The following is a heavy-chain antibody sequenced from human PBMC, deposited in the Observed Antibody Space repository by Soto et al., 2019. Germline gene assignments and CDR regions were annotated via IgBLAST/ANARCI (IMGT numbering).Heavy chain of an antibody. CDR3: ARYRFYYDSSGYNYYYGMDV. J-gene: IGHJ6*02. V-gene: IGHV5-51*01. Sequence: GESLKISCTGSGYSFSNYWIAWVRQMPGKGLVWMGIIYPGDSDTRYSPSFQGQVTISADKSISTAYLQWSSLKASETAMYYCARYRFYYDSSGYNYYYGMDVWCQGTTVTVSS. CDR2: IYPGDSDT. D-gene: IGHD3-22*01. CDR1: GYSFSNYW.